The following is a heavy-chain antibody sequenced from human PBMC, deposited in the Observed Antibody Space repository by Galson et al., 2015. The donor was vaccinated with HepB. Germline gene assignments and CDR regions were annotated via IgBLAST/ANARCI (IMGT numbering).Heavy chain of an antibody. CDR3: AIGVYYYGSGSYYIGANWFDP. V-gene: IGHV1-69*02. D-gene: IGHD3-10*01. Sequence: SVKVSCKASGGTFSSYTISWVRQAPGQGLEWMGRIIPILGIANYAQKFQGRVTITADKSTSTAYMELSSLRSEDTAVYYCAIGVYYYGSGSYYIGANWFDPWGQGTLVTVSS. CDR2: IIPILGIA. J-gene: IGHJ5*02. CDR1: GGTFSSYT.